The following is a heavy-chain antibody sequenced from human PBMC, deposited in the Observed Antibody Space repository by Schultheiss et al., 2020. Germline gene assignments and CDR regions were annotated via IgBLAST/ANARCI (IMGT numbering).Heavy chain of an antibody. D-gene: IGHD1-26*01. CDR1: GFTFSSYW. V-gene: IGHV3-74*01. Sequence: GGSLRLSCAASGFTFSSYWMHWVRQAPGKGLVWVSRINSDGSSTSYADSVKGRFTISRDNSKNTLYLQMNSLRAEDTAVYYCAKDRRLRLGSFQHWGQGTLVTVSS. J-gene: IGHJ1*01. CDR3: AKDRRLRLGSFQH. CDR2: INSDGSST.